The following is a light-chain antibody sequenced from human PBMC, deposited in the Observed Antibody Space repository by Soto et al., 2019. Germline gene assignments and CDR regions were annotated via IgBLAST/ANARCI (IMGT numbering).Light chain of an antibody. V-gene: IGKV1-39*01. J-gene: IGKJ2*01. CDR2: AAS. CDR3: QQSYSVPHT. Sequence: DIQMTQSPSSLSASVGDRVTITCRASQNIFSYLSWYQHKPGSAPHLLIYAASSLQSGVPSRFSTSGSGTDFALTISSLQPEDFATFYCQQSYSVPHTFGQGTKLEI. CDR1: QNIFSY.